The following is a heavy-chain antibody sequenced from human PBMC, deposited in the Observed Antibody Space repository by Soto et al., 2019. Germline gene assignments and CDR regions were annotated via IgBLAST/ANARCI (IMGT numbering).Heavy chain of an antibody. CDR3: ARGIVATITHPPLDGMDV. V-gene: IGHV3-33*01. CDR1: GFTFSSYG. CDR2: IWYDGSNK. D-gene: IGHD5-12*01. J-gene: IGHJ6*02. Sequence: QPGGSLRLSCAASGFTFSSYGMHWVRQAPGKGLEWVAVIWYDGSNKYYADSVKGRFTISRDNSKNTLYLQMNSLRAEDTAVYYCARGIVATITHPPLDGMDVWGQGTTVTVSS.